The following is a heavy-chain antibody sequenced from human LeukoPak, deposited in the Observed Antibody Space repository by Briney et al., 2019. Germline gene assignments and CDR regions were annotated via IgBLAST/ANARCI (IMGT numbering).Heavy chain of an antibody. D-gene: IGHD1-26*01. CDR1: GFTFSNAW. CDR2: IKQDGSEK. CDR3: AREWAY. J-gene: IGHJ4*02. V-gene: IGHV3-7*03. Sequence: GGSLRLSCAASGFTFSNAWMSWVRQAPGKGLEWVANIKQDGSEKYYVDSVKGRFTISRDNAKNSLYLQMNSLRAEDTAVYYCAREWAYWGQGTLVTVSS.